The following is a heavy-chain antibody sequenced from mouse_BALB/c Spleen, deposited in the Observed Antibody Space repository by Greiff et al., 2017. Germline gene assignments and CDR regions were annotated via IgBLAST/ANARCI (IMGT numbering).Heavy chain of an antibody. V-gene: IGHV1-7*01. CDR3: ARRITTVVARGYYAMDY. CDR2: INPSTGYT. Sequence: VKLQQSGAELAKPGASVKMSCKASGYTFTSYWMHWVKQRPGQGLEWIGYINPSTGYTEYNQKFKDKATLTADKSSSTAYMQLSSLTSEDSAVYYCARRITTVVARGYYAMDYWGQGTSVTVSS. D-gene: IGHD1-1*01. CDR1: GYTFTSYW. J-gene: IGHJ4*01.